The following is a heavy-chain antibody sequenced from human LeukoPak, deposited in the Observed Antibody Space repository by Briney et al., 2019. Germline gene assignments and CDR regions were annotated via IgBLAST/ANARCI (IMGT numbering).Heavy chain of an antibody. CDR2: ISSSSSYI. Sequence: GGSLRLSCAASGFTFSSYSMNWVRQAPGKGLEWVSSISSSSSYIYYADSVKGRFTISRDNAKNSLYLQMNSLRAEDTAVYYCARDGVRTIFGVDSPGDFDYWGQGTLVTVSS. CDR3: ARDGVRTIFGVDSPGDFDY. J-gene: IGHJ4*02. D-gene: IGHD3-3*01. CDR1: GFTFSSYS. V-gene: IGHV3-21*01.